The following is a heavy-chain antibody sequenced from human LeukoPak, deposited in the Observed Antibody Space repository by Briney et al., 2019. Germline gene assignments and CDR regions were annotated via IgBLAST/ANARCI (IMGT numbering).Heavy chain of an antibody. J-gene: IGHJ4*02. CDR2: INHSGST. Sequence: KPSETLSLTCAVYGGSFSGYYWSWIRQPPGKGLEWIGEINHSGSTNYNPSLKSRVTISVDTSKNQFSLKLSSVTAADTAVYYCAREQYSSGWYYFDYWGQGTLVTVSS. D-gene: IGHD6-19*01. CDR1: GGSFSGYY. CDR3: AREQYSSGWYYFDY. V-gene: IGHV4-34*01.